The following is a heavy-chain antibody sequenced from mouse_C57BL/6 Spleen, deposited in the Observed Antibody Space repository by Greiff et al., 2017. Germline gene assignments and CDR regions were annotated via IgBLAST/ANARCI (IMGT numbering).Heavy chain of an antibody. V-gene: IGHV14-4*01. D-gene: IGHD2-2*01. CDR1: GFNIKDDY. Sequence: VHVKQSGAELVRPGASVKLSCTASGFNIKDDYMHWVKQRPEQGLEWIGWIDPENGDTEYASKFQGKATITADTSSNTAYLQLSSLTSEDTAVYYCTVVTTQGYYAMDYWGQGTSVTVSS. CDR2: IDPENGDT. CDR3: TVVTTQGYYAMDY. J-gene: IGHJ4*01.